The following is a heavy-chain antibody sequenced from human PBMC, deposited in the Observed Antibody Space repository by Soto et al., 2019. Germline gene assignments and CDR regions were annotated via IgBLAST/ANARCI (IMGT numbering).Heavy chain of an antibody. D-gene: IGHD4-4*01. V-gene: IGHV5-51*01. CDR1: GYSFTNYW. CDR2: VYPGDSHT. J-gene: IGHJ4*02. Sequence: GESLKISCKGSGYSFTNYWIGWVRQMPGRGLEWMGIVYPGDSHTRYSPSFQGQVTISVDKSISTAYLQWSSLKASDTAMYYCAGKYSNYGKPWDYWGQGTLVTVSS. CDR3: AGKYSNYGKPWDY.